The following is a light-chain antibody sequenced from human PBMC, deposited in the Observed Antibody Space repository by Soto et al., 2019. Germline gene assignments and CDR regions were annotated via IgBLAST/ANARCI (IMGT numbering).Light chain of an antibody. CDR3: QQYGSSPRT. J-gene: IGKJ1*01. Sequence: EIVMAQSPATLSVSPGETAILSCRASQNIGSNLAWYQQRPGQAPRLLIYLASNRAAGVPARFSGSGSGTDFTLTISRLEPEDFAVYYCQQYGSSPRTFGQGTKVDIK. CDR1: QNIGSN. V-gene: IGKV3-20*01. CDR2: LAS.